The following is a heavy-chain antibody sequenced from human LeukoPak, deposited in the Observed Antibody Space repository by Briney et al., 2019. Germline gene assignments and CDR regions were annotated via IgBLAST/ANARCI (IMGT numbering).Heavy chain of an antibody. J-gene: IGHJ4*02. CDR1: GFTFGNAW. Sequence: PGGSLRLSCAASGFTFGNAWMSWVRQAPGKGLEWVGRIKSQTDGGTTDYAAPVKGRFTISRDDSKNTLYLQMNSLKTEDTAVYYCTTAPYGVFDYWGQGTLVTVSS. CDR2: IKSQTDGGTT. CDR3: TTAPYGVFDY. V-gene: IGHV3-15*01. D-gene: IGHD4-17*01.